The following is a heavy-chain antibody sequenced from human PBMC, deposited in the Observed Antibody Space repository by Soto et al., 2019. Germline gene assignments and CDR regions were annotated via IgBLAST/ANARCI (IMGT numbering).Heavy chain of an antibody. V-gene: IGHV3-23*01. Sequence: EVQLLESGGLLVQFGGSLRLSCAASGFPFSNFGMSWLRQAPGKGPEWVSALSGNSDRAYYADSVKGRFTVSRDNSKNTLYLQMHSLRPDDTAIYYCAKALAAVGENWFDSWGQGTLVTVSS. CDR2: LSGNSDRA. CDR1: GFPFSNFG. J-gene: IGHJ5*01. CDR3: AKALAAVGENWFDS. D-gene: IGHD2-21*01.